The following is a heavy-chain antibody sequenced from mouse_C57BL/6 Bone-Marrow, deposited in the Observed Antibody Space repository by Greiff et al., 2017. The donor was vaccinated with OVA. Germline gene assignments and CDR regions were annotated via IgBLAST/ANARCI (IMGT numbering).Heavy chain of an antibody. CDR3: ARREGYKGYYFDY. CDR2: INPNNGGT. Sequence: EVQLQQSGPELVKPGASVKISCKASGYTFTDYYMNWVKQSHGKSLEWIGDINPNNGGTSYNQKFKGKATLTVDKSSSTAYMELRSLTSEDSAVYYCARREGYKGYYFDYWGQGTTLTVSS. J-gene: IGHJ2*01. D-gene: IGHD1-3*01. CDR1: GYTFTDYY. V-gene: IGHV1-26*01.